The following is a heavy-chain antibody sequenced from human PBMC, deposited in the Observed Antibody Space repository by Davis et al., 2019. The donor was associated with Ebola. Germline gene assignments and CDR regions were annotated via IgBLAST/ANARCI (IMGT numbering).Heavy chain of an antibody. D-gene: IGHD4-11*01. J-gene: IGHJ6*02. CDR3: AKDYTDYGMDV. V-gene: IGHV3-33*06. Sequence: GESLKISCAASGFTFSSYGMHWVRQAPGKGLEWVAVIWYDGSNKYYADSVKGRFTISRDNSKNTLYLQMNSLRAEDTAVYYCAKDYTDYGMDVWGQGTTVTVSS. CDR2: IWYDGSNK. CDR1: GFTFSSYG.